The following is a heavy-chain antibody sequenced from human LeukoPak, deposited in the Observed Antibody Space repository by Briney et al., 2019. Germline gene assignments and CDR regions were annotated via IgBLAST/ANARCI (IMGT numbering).Heavy chain of an antibody. CDR1: GDSISSDNYF. J-gene: IGHJ4*02. V-gene: IGHV4-61*02. CDR3: ARDGDSSLFDY. CDR2: IYTSGST. Sequence: ASETLSLTCTVSGDSISSDNYFWSWIRRPAGKGLEWIGRIYTSGSTNYNPSLKSRVTISVDTSKNQFSLKLSSVTAADTAVYYCARDGDSSLFDYWGQGTLVTVSS. D-gene: IGHD6-13*01.